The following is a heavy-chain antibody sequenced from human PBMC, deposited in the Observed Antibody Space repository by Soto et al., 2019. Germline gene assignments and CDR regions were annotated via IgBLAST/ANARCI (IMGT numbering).Heavy chain of an antibody. CDR2: ISSSGDTI. J-gene: IGHJ6*03. Sequence: QVQLVESGGGLVKPGGSLRLSCAASGFIFSDYYMTWIRQAPGKGLEWVSSISSSGDTIHYADSVKGRVTISRDNAKNSLYLQMNSLRAEDTAVYYCATLHYDILTGYYGTYYMDVWGKGTTVTVSS. V-gene: IGHV3-11*01. CDR1: GFIFSDYY. CDR3: ATLHYDILTGYYGTYYMDV. D-gene: IGHD3-9*01.